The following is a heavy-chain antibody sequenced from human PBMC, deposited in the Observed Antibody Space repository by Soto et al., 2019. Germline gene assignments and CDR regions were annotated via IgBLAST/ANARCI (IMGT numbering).Heavy chain of an antibody. CDR3: TRDRDFYGFDV. Sequence: PGGSLRLSCTFSGFTSDXFALTWVRQAPGKGLEWLGLVRSKTYDGAAEYAASVKGRFTISRDESTSTAFLQMNRLKTEDTAVYYCTRDRDFYGFDVWGQGTTVTVSS. CDR2: VRSKTYDGAA. V-gene: IGHV3-49*04. CDR1: GFTSDXFA. J-gene: IGHJ6*02.